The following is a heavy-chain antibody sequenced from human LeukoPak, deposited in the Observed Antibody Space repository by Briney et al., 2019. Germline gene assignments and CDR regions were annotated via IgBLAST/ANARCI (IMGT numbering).Heavy chain of an antibody. CDR1: GFTFSSYA. Sequence: GGSLRLSCAASGFTFSSYAMSWVRQAPGKGLEWVSAISGSGGSTYYADSVKGRFTISRDNSKNTPYLQMNSLRAEDTAVYYCAKDSYITYYYDSSGYYSYDAFDIWGQGTMVTVSS. D-gene: IGHD3-22*01. J-gene: IGHJ3*02. V-gene: IGHV3-23*01. CDR3: AKDSYITYYYDSSGYYSYDAFDI. CDR2: ISGSGGST.